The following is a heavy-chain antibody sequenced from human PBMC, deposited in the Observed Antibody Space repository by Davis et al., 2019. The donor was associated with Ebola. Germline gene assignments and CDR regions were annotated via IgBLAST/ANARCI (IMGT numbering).Heavy chain of an antibody. D-gene: IGHD3-22*01. Sequence: ASVKVSCKASGYTFTSYYMQWVRQAPGQGLEWMGRINPNSGGTNYAQKFQGRVSMTRDTSTNTAYMELSRLRSDDTAVYYCARGGISMMVVPRDYYYGMDVWGQGTTVTVSS. V-gene: IGHV1-2*06. CDR2: INPNSGGT. J-gene: IGHJ6*02. CDR3: ARGGISMMVVPRDYYYGMDV. CDR1: GYTFTSYY.